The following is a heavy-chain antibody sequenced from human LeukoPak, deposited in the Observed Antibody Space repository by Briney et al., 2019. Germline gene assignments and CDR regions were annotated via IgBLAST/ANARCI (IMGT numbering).Heavy chain of an antibody. Sequence: PGGSRRLSCAASGFTFSSYAMSWVRQAPGKGLEWVSGISGSGGSTYYADSVKGRFTISRDNSKNTLYLQMNSLRAEDTAVYYCANGRRLYDTTDYYPFDYWGLGTLVTVSS. CDR2: ISGSGGST. D-gene: IGHD3-22*01. CDR1: GFTFSSYA. J-gene: IGHJ4*02. CDR3: ANGRRLYDTTDYYPFDY. V-gene: IGHV3-23*01.